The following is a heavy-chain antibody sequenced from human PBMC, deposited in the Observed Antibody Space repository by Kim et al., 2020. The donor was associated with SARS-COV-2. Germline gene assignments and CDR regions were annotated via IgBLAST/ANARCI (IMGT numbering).Heavy chain of an antibody. CDR2: INSNGGNT. CDR3: VIQILGVVY. CDR1: GFTFSSHV. J-gene: IGHJ4*02. Sequence: SLLLSFSSSGFTFSSHVLHWVRQALGKGLEYVSGINSNGGNTYYADSMKGRFTISRDNSKNTLYLQMSSPRAEDTAMYYCVIQILGVVYWGQGTLVTVSS. D-gene: IGHD3-16*01. V-gene: IGHV3-64D*06.